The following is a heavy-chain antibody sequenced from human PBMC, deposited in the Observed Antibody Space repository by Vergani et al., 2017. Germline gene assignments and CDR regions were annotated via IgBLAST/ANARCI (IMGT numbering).Heavy chain of an antibody. J-gene: IGHJ3*02. CDR2: ISYDGSNK. CDR3: AKGVRGVMGNDAFDI. CDR1: GFTFSSYG. D-gene: IGHD3-10*01. Sequence: VQLLESGGGVVQPGRSLRLSCAASGFTFSSYGMHWVRQAPGKGLEWVAVISYDGSNKYYADSVKGRFTISRDNSKNTLYLQMNSLRAEDTAVYYCAKGVRGVMGNDAFDIWGQGTMVTVSS. V-gene: IGHV3-30*18.